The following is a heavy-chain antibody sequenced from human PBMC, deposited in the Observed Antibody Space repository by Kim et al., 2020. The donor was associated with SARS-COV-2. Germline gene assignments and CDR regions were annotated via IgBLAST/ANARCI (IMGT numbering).Heavy chain of an antibody. Sequence: GGSLRLSCAASGFTFSSYAMHWVRQAPGKGLEWVAVISYDGSNKYYADSVKGRFTISRDNSKNTLYLQMNSLRAEDTAVYYCARARIVVVVAATSNWFDPWGQGTLVTVSS. D-gene: IGHD2-15*01. CDR3: ARARIVVVVAATSNWFDP. V-gene: IGHV3-30-3*01. CDR1: GFTFSSYA. J-gene: IGHJ5*02. CDR2: ISYDGSNK.